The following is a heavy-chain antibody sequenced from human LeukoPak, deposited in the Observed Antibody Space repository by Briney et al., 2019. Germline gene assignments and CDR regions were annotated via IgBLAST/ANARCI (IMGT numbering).Heavy chain of an antibody. CDR3: ARDFWGAYRVDYFDY. J-gene: IGHJ4*02. CDR2: IKQDGSET. CDR1: GFTFSSYA. V-gene: IGHV3-7*01. Sequence: PGGSLRLSCAASGFTFSSYAMHWVRQAPGKGLEWVANIKQDGSETYYVDSVRGRFTISRDNAEKSLYLQMDSLRVEDTAVYYCARDFWGAYRVDYFDYWGQGTLVTVSS. D-gene: IGHD3-3*01.